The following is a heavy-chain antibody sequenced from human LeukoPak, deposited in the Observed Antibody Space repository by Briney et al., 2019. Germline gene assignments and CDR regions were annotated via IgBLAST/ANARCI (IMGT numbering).Heavy chain of an antibody. Sequence: GGSLRLSCAASGFTFSSYGMHWVRQAPGKGLEWVAVISYDGSNKYYADSVKGRFTISRDNSKNTLYLQMNSLRAEDTAVYYCAKGVVVAAYYYYGMDVWGQGTTVTVSS. CDR1: GFTFSSYG. CDR2: ISYDGSNK. D-gene: IGHD2-15*01. CDR3: AKGVVVAAYYYYGMDV. V-gene: IGHV3-30*18. J-gene: IGHJ6*02.